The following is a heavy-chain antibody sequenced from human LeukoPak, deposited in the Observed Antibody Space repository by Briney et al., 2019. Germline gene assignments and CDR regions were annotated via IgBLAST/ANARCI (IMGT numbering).Heavy chain of an antibody. V-gene: IGHV4-39*01. J-gene: IGHJ4*02. CDR1: GGSISSSSYY. D-gene: IGHD1-26*01. Sequence: SETLSLTCTVSGGSISSSSYYWGWIRQPPGKGLEWIGSIYYSGSTYYNPSLKSRVTISVDTSKNQFSLKLTSVTAADTAVFYCARHMFTYIGSYYYFDDWGQGTLVTVSS. CDR3: ARHMFTYIGSYYYFDD. CDR2: IYYSGST.